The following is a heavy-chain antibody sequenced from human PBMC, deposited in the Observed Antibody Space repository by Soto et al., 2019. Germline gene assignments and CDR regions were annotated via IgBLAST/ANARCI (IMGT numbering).Heavy chain of an antibody. CDR1: GFTFSSYA. Sequence: QVQLVESGGGVVQPGRSLRLSCAASGFTFSSYAMHWVRQAPGKGLEWVAVISYDGSNKYYADSVKGRFTISRDNSKNPLYLQMNSLRAEDTAVYYCAREPVTYSSSWYSDYWGQGTLVTVSS. CDR2: ISYDGSNK. J-gene: IGHJ4*02. D-gene: IGHD6-13*01. V-gene: IGHV3-30-3*01. CDR3: AREPVTYSSSWYSDY.